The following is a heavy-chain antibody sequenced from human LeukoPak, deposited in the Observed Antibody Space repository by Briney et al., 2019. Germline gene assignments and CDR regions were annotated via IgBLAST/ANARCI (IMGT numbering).Heavy chain of an antibody. Sequence: KPSETLSLTCSVSGDSLSSSHTYYWSWIRQPPGKGLEWIGSSYFRGSTYSSPSLRSRVVISVDTSKNQFSLKLNSVTAADTAVYYCARYGSTWNGYFQHWGPGTLVTVSS. D-gene: IGHD6-19*01. CDR2: SYFRGST. V-gene: IGHV4-39*07. CDR1: GDSLSSSHTYY. CDR3: ARYGSTWNGYFQH. J-gene: IGHJ1*01.